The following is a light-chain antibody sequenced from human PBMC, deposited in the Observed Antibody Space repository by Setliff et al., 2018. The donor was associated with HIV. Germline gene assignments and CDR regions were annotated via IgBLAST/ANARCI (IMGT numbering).Light chain of an antibody. CDR1: SSDIGSYIL. Sequence: SVLAQPASVSGSPGQSITISCTGTSSDIGSYILVSWYQQHPGRAPKLIVYEISKRPSGVSNRFSGSKSGNTASLTISGLQAKDEADYYCCSYTGSSSYVFGGGTKVTVL. J-gene: IGLJ1*01. CDR3: CSYTGSSSYV. V-gene: IGLV2-23*02. CDR2: EIS.